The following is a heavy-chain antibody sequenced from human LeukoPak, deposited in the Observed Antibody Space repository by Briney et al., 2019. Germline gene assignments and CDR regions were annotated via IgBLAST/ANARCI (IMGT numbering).Heavy chain of an antibody. V-gene: IGHV4-61*02. J-gene: IGHJ4*02. Sequence: PSQTLSLTCTVSGGSISSGNYYWSWIRQPAGKGLEWIGRIYSRGSTKYNPSLKSRVTISVDTSKNQFSLKLSSVTAADTAVYYCARDLIVPVAMTGSGSYSTDYWGQGTLVTVSS. CDR1: GGSISSGNYY. CDR2: IYSRGST. D-gene: IGHD3-10*01. CDR3: ARDLIVPVAMTGSGSYSTDY.